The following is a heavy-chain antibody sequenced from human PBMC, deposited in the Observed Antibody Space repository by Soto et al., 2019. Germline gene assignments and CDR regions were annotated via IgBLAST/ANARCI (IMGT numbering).Heavy chain of an antibody. CDR2: IYYSGST. D-gene: IGHD6-13*01. CDR1: GGSISSGDYY. V-gene: IGHV4-30-4*01. Sequence: SETLSLTCTVSGGSISSGDYYWGWIRQPPGKGLEWIGYIYYSGSTYYNPSLKSRVTISVDTSKNQFSLKLSSVTAADTAVYYCARGVSSGWYPFDSWGQGTLVTVSS. CDR3: ARGVSSGWYPFDS. J-gene: IGHJ4*02.